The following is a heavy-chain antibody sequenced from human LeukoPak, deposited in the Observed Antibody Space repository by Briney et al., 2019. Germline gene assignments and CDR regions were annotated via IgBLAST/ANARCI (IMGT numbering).Heavy chain of an antibody. CDR1: GFTFSSYG. CDR2: ISYDGSNK. V-gene: IGHV3-30*18. J-gene: IGHJ3*02. Sequence: GRSLRLSCAASGFTFSSYGMHWVRQAPGKGLEWVAVISYDGSNKYYADSVKGRFTISRDNSKNTLYLQMNSLRAEDTAVYYCAKDREVLWFGELQNAFDIWGQGTMVTVSS. CDR3: AKDREVLWFGELQNAFDI. D-gene: IGHD3-10*01.